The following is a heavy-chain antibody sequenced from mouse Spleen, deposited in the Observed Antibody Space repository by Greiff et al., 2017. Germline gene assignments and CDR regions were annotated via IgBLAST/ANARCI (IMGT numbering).Heavy chain of an antibody. V-gene: IGHV1-15*01. CDR2: IDPETGGT. CDR3: TPGWCFGV. CDR1: GYTFTDYE. J-gene: IGHJ1*01. Sequence: VQLQQSGAELVRPGASVTLSCKASGYTFTDYEMHWVKQTPVHGLEWIGAIDPETGGTAYHQKFKGKAILTAYKSSCTAYMELRSLRSEDSAVYYCTPGWCFGVLGAGTTVTVTS.